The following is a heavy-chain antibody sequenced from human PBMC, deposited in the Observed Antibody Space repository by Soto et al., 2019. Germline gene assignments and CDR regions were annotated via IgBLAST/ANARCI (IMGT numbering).Heavy chain of an antibody. D-gene: IGHD6-19*01. V-gene: IGHV3-73*02. CDR1: GFTFSGSA. J-gene: IGHJ4*02. CDR3: TRHTGKAVAVYYFDY. CDR2: IRSKANSYAT. Sequence: EVQLVESGGGLVQPGGSLKLSCAASGFTFSGSAMHWVRQASGKGLEWVGRIRSKANSYATAYAASVKGRFTISRDDSKNTAYLQMNSLKTEDTAVYYCTRHTGKAVAVYYFDYWGQGTLVTVSS.